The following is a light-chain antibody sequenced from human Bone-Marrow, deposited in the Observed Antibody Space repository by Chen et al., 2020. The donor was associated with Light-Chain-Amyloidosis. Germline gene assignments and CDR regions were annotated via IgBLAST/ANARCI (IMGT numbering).Light chain of an antibody. Sequence: QSALPRPPSASGPPGQPVTLSCTGTSNDDVSWYQQYPGKAPKLIIYEVTKRPSGVPDRFSGSKSGNTASLTVSGLQADDEGDYFCSAGGGTNHFYVIGSGTRVTVL. J-gene: IGLJ1*01. CDR2: EVT. V-gene: IGLV2-8*01. CDR3: SAGGGTNHFYV. CDR1: SNDD.